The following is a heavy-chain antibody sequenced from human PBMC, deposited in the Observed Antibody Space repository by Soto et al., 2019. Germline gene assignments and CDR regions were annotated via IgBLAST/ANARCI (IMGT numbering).Heavy chain of an antibody. V-gene: IGHV2-5*02. D-gene: IGHD3-3*01. Sequence: QITLNESGPTVVGPTETLTLTCRFSGFSLTTSGVGVGWIRQSPGKAPEWLALIYWDDDKRYSASLKSRLTITKDTSKNQVVLTVSDLDPKDTATYYCAHRVLRTVFGLVTTTAIYFDFWGQGTPVAVSS. CDR2: IYWDDDK. J-gene: IGHJ4*02. CDR3: AHRVLRTVFGLVTTTAIYFDF. CDR1: GFSLTTSGVG.